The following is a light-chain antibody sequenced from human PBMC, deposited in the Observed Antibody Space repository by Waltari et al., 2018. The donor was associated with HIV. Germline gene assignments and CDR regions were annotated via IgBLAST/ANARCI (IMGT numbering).Light chain of an antibody. Sequence: DIVMTQSPDSLSVSLGERATINCKSSQSVLSRSNNKNYLSWYQQKPGQPPRLLIYGASTRENGVPDRFSGSGSGTDFTLTSNSLEAEDVAVYYCQQSDSTITFGQGTRLEIK. V-gene: IGKV4-1*01. J-gene: IGKJ5*01. CDR3: QQSDSTIT. CDR1: QSVLSRSNNKNY. CDR2: GAS.